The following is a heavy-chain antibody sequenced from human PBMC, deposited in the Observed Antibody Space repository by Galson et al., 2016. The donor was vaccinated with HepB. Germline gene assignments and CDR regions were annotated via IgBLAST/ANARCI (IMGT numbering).Heavy chain of an antibody. J-gene: IGHJ6*02. D-gene: IGHD6-13*01. CDR1: GFIFSRYA. V-gene: IGHV3-30-3*01. CDR3: ARDRRVDLYSSNPGGMDV. CDR2: ITYDGIDK. Sequence: SLRLSCAASGFIFSRYALHWVRQAPGKGLDWVAVITYDGIDKYYADSVKGRFTISRDKSKNTLYLQMNSLRAEDTAVYYCARDRRVDLYSSNPGGMDVWGQGTTVTVSS.